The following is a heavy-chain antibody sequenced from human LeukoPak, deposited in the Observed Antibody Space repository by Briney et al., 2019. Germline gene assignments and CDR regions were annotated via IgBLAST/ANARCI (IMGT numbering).Heavy chain of an antibody. D-gene: IGHD7-27*01. CDR1: GYTFTSYD. V-gene: IGHV1-8*01. CDR3: AREGTGDQDYYYYGMDV. CDR2: MNPNSGNT. J-gene: IGHJ6*02. Sequence: ASVKVSCKASGYTFTSYDINWVRQATGQGLEWMGWMNPNSGNTGYAQKFQGRVTMTRNTSISTAYVELSSLRSEDTAVYYCAREGTGDQDYYYYGMDVWGQGTTVTVSS.